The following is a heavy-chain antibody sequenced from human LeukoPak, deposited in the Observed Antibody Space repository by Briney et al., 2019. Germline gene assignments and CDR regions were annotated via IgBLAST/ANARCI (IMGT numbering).Heavy chain of an antibody. CDR1: GGTFSSYA. V-gene: IGHV1-69*13. CDR3: AREIIVAGYTYANDAFDI. J-gene: IGHJ3*02. CDR2: IIPIFGTA. D-gene: IGHD2-21*01. Sequence: ASVKVSCKASGGTFSSYAISWVRQAPGQGLEWMGGIIPIFGTANYAQKFQGRVTITADESTSTAYMEMSSLRSEDTAVYYCAREIIVAGYTYANDAFDIWGQGTMVTVSS.